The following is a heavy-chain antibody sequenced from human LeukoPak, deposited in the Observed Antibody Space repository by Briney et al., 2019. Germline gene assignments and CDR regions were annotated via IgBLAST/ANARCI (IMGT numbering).Heavy chain of an antibody. CDR2: INSDGSST. D-gene: IGHD4/OR15-4a*01. CDR1: GFTFSSYW. V-gene: IGHV3-74*01. CDR3: ATDGAKRDIDN. J-gene: IGHJ4*02. Sequence: GGSLRLSCAASGFTFSSYWMHWVRQAPGKGLVWVSRINSDGSSTSYADSVKGRFTISRDNAKNTLYLQMNNLRTEDTAVYFCATDGAKRDIDNWGQGTLVTVSS.